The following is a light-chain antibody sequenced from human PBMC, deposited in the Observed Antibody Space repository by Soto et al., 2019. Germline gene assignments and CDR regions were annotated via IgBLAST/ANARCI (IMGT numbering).Light chain of an antibody. CDR1: SSNIGSNY. CDR3: AAWDDSLSGVV. V-gene: IGLV1-47*01. Sequence: QSVLTQPPSASGTPEQRVTISCSGSSSNIGSNYVFWYQHLPGTAPKLLIYRNNQRPSGVPARFSGSKSGTSASLAISGLRSEDETDYYCAAWDDSLSGVVFGGGTKVTVL. J-gene: IGLJ2*01. CDR2: RNN.